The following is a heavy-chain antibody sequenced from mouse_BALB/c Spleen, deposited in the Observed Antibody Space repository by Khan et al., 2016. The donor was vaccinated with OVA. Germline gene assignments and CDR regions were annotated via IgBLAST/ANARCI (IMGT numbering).Heavy chain of an antibody. V-gene: IGHV5-6-4*01. CDR3: TRDRNYYGSCLYFDY. J-gene: IGHJ2*01. CDR1: GFAFSSYS. D-gene: IGHD1-1*01. CDR2: ITSGGSYT. Sequence: EVELVESGGGLVKPGGSLKLSCAASGFAFSSYSMSWVRQTPEKRLEWVATITSGGSYTYYPDNVKGRFTISRDNSKNTLYLQLSSLKSEDRAMYYCTRDRNYYGSCLYFDYWGQGTTLTVSS.